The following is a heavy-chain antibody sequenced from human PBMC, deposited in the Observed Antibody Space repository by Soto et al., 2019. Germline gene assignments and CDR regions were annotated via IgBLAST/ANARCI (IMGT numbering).Heavy chain of an antibody. J-gene: IGHJ4*02. CDR1: GFTFSSNV. Sequence: PGGSLRLSCAASGFTFSSNVMHWVRQAPGKGLEWVAVIWYDGNKKYYGDSVRGRFTISRDNSKNTLYLEMNSLRAEDTAVYYCVVDTSGLLDYWGQGT. CDR3: VVDTSGLLDY. CDR2: IWYDGNKK. V-gene: IGHV3-33*03. D-gene: IGHD3-22*01.